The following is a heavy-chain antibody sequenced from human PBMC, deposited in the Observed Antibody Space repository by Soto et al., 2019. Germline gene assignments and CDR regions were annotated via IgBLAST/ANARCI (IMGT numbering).Heavy chain of an antibody. D-gene: IGHD2-2*01. J-gene: IGHJ6*02. CDR2: IIPIFATA. CDR3: ARSVSFRYQLLKRGMDV. Sequence: QVQLVQFGAEVKKPGSSVKVSCKASGGTFSSYAISWVRQAPGQGLEWMGGIIPIFATANYAQKFQGRVMITVDEPTSTAYMELSSLRSEDTAVYYCARSVSFRYQLLKRGMDVWGQGTTVTVSS. CDR1: GGTFSSYA. V-gene: IGHV1-69*01.